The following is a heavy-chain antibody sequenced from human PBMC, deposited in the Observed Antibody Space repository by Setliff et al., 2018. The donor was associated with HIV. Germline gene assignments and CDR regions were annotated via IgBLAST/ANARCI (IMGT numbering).Heavy chain of an antibody. CDR2: IYYSVST. D-gene: IGHD3-3*01. CDR1: GGSITSGGFY. Sequence: PSETLSLTCTDSGGSITSGGFYWSWIRQSPGRGLEWIGYIYYSVSTKYSPSLKSRVSMSIDTSKNQFSLKMSSVTAADTAVYYCARGVVDYDFWSGSGDYYYMDVWGKGTTVTVSS. V-gene: IGHV4-61*08. J-gene: IGHJ6*03. CDR3: ARGVVDYDFWSGSGDYYYMDV.